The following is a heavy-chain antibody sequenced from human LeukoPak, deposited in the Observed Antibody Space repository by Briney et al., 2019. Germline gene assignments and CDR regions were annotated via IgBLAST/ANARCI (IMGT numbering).Heavy chain of an antibody. Sequence: GGSLRLSCAASGFTFSSYGMHWVRQALGKGLEWVSSISSSSSYIYYADSVKGRFTISRDNAKNSLYLQMNSLRAEDTAVYYCAREFRHAFDIWGQGTMVTVSS. CDR1: GFTFSSYG. V-gene: IGHV3-21*01. J-gene: IGHJ3*02. CDR3: AREFRHAFDI. CDR2: ISSSSSYI.